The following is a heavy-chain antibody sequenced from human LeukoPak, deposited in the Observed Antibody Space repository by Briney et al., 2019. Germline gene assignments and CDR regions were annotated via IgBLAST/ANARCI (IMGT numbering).Heavy chain of an antibody. CDR3: TRRAGTSWFDY. CDR2: MNPNSGGT. V-gene: IGHV1-2*02. CDR1: GYTFTGNY. D-gene: IGHD2-2*01. J-gene: IGHJ4*02. Sequence: GASVTVSCKPSGYTFTGNYLHWVRQAPGQGLEWVGWMNPNSGGTGYAQKFQGRVTMTRDTSISTAYMELSSLTSDDTAVYYCTRRAGTSWFDYWGQGSLVTVSS.